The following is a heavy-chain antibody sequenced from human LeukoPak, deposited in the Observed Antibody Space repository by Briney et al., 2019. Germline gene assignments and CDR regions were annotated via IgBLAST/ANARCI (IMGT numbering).Heavy chain of an antibody. D-gene: IGHD1-7*01. Sequence: ASVKVSCKASGYTFTGYYMHWVRQAPGQGLEWMGWINPNSGGTNYAQKFQGRVTMTRDTSISTAYVELSRLRSDDTAVYYCARPFYSDWNYRLDYWGQGTLVTVSS. CDR1: GYTFTGYY. CDR2: INPNSGGT. V-gene: IGHV1-2*02. J-gene: IGHJ4*02. CDR3: ARPFYSDWNYRLDY.